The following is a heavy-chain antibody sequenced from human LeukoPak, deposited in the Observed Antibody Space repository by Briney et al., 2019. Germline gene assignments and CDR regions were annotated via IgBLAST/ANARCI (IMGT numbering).Heavy chain of an antibody. J-gene: IGHJ4*02. V-gene: IGHV3-15*01. Sequence: GGSLRLSCAASGFTFSNAWMSWVLQAPGKGLQWVGRIKSKTDGGTTDYAAPVKGRFTISRDDSKNTLYLQMNSLKTEDTAVYYCTTVPTGTTLVGAYWGQGTLVTVSS. CDR2: IKSKTDGGTT. CDR1: GFTFSNAW. CDR3: TTVPTGTTLVGAY. D-gene: IGHD1-7*01.